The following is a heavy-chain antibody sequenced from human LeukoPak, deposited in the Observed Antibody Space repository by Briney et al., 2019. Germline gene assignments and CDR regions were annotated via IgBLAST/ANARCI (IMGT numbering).Heavy chain of an antibody. J-gene: IGHJ4*02. CDR2: IYYSGST. D-gene: IGHD4-11*01. CDR1: GGSISNYY. CDR3: ARLRGNYFPDY. V-gene: IGHV4-59*01. Sequence: SETLSLTCAVSGGSISNYYWTWIRQPPGKGLEWIAYIYYSGSTNYNPSLKSRVTISVDTSKNQFSLKLSSVTAADTAVYYCARLRGNYFPDYWGQGALVTVSS.